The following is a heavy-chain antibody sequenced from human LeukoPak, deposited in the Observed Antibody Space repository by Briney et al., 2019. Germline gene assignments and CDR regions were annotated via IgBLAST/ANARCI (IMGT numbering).Heavy chain of an antibody. CDR2: IRSKANSYAT. J-gene: IGHJ4*02. D-gene: IGHD3-9*01. CDR3: TRAEYYDILTGYYTQGWDY. CDR1: GFTFSGSA. Sequence: PGGSLKLPCAASGFTFSGSAMHWVRQASGKGLEWVGRIRSKANSYATAYAASVKGRFTISRDDSKNTAYLQMNSLKTEDTAVYYCTRAEYYDILTGYYTQGWDYWGQGTLVTVSS. V-gene: IGHV3-73*01.